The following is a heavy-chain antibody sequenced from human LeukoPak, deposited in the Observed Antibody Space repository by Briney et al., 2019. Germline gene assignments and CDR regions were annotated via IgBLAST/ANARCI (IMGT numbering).Heavy chain of an antibody. Sequence: SETLSLTCTVSGASISSGRNYWGWIRQSPGKGLEWIASLYSSGTTHYNPSLQSRVSVSVDTSKNQFSVRLNSLTAADTAVYYCARHLFGTTMVHYFDHWGQGTVVTVSS. D-gene: IGHD6-13*01. CDR1: GASISSGRNY. V-gene: IGHV4-39*01. J-gene: IGHJ4*02. CDR3: ARHLFGTTMVHYFDH. CDR2: LYSSGTT.